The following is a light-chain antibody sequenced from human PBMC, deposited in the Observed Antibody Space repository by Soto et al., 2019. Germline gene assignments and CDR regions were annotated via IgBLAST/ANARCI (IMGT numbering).Light chain of an antibody. CDR3: QHYQSGHPIT. V-gene: IGKV3-15*01. CDR2: GAS. Sequence: EIVMTQSPATLSVSPGERATLSCRASQSVSSNLAWYQQKPGQAPRLLIYGASTRATGIPARFSGSGSGTEFTLTINSLEPEDFALYYCQHYQSGHPITFGQGTRLEIK. J-gene: IGKJ5*01. CDR1: QSVSSN.